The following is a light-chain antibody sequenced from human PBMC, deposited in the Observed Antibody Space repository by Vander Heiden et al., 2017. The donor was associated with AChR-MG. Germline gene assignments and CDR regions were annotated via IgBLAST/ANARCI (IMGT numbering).Light chain of an antibody. CDR1: QSLSTY. Sequence: EIVLTQSPGILSLSPGESATLSCRASQSLSTYLAWFQHKPGQPPRLLISGASTRATGVPDRFSGSGFGTDFTLTISRLEPEDFAVYFCQQYGSPPTFGQGTKLEI. J-gene: IGKJ2*01. V-gene: IGKV3-20*01. CDR2: GAS. CDR3: QQYGSPPT.